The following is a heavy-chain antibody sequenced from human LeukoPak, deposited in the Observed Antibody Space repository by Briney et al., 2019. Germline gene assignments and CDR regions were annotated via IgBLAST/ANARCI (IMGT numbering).Heavy chain of an antibody. J-gene: IGHJ4*02. D-gene: IGHD1-26*01. Sequence: GGSLRLSCAASGFTFSSYAMNWVRQAPGKGLEWVSAISGSGGSTYYADSVRGRFTISRDNSKNTLYLQMNSLRAEDTAVYYCAKAVSGNYIKGFDYWGQRILVTVSS. V-gene: IGHV3-23*01. CDR1: GFTFSSYA. CDR2: ISGSGGST. CDR3: AKAVSGNYIKGFDY.